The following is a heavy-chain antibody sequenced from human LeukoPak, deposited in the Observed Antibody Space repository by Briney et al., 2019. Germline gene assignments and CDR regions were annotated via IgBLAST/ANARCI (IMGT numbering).Heavy chain of an antibody. Sequence: SETLSLTCTVSSGSVNGGSYCWNWIRQPPGKGLEWIGYIYYSGSTNYNPSLRSRVTISVDTAKHQLSLKLSSVTAADTAVYYCARRAGYTGSWYEYWGQGTLVTVSS. CDR1: SGSVNGGSYC. D-gene: IGHD6-13*01. CDR3: ARRAGYTGSWYEY. CDR2: IYYSGST. V-gene: IGHV4-61*01. J-gene: IGHJ4*02.